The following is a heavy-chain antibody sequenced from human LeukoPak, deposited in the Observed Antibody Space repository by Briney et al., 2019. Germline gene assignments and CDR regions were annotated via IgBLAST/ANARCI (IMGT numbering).Heavy chain of an antibody. J-gene: IGHJ6*03. V-gene: IGHV3-7*01. CDR2: IKQDGSEK. CDR1: GFTFSSYW. D-gene: IGHD3-3*01. CDR3: ARDRDDFWYYYYMDV. Sequence: GGSLRLSCAVSGFTFSSYWMSWVRQAPGKGLEWVANIKQDGSEKYYVDSVKGRFTISRDNAKNSLYLQMNSLRAEDTAVYYCARDRDDFWYYYYMDVWGKGTTVTVSS.